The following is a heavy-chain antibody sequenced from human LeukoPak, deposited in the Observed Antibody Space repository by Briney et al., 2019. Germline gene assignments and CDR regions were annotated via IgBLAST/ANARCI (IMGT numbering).Heavy chain of an antibody. V-gene: IGHV1-18*01. CDR1: GYTFTSYG. CDR3: ARDLPLFRPYSSGWYASNWFDP. D-gene: IGHD6-13*01. J-gene: IGHJ5*02. CDR2: ISAYNGNT. Sequence: GASVKVSCKASGYTFTSYGISWVRQAPGQGLEWMGWISAYNGNTNYAQKLQGRVTMTTDTSTSTAYMELRSLRSDDTAVYYCARDLPLFRPYSSGWYASNWFDPWGQGTLVTVSS.